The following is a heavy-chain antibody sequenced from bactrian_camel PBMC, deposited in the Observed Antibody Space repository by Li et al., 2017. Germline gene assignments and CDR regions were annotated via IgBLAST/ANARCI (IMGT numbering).Heavy chain of an antibody. Sequence: HVQLVESGGGSVQAGGSLKLACVASGDIFSNLYMAWFRQAPGKEREGVAAICGSGYTDYAGSVAGRFTVSKDNAKNALLLQMDNLRPEDSAIYYCAAARIGFPSLARYLYAYWGPGTQVTVS. CDR2: ICGSGYT. CDR3: AAARIGFPSLARYLYAY. D-gene: IGHD1*01. V-gene: IGHV3S53*01. J-gene: IGHJ4*01. CDR1: GDIFSNLY.